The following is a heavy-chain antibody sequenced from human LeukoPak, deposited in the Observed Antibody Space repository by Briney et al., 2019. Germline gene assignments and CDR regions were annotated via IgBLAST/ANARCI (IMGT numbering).Heavy chain of an antibody. V-gene: IGHV5-51*01. CDR2: IYPGDSDT. D-gene: IGHD7-27*01. Sequence: GESLKISCKGSGYIFTNYWIGWVRQMPGKGLEWMGIIYPGDSDTRYSPSFQGQITISANRSITTAYLQWSSLKASDTAMYYCAPTLTGDRNYWGQGPLVTVSS. J-gene: IGHJ4*02. CDR1: GYIFTNYW. CDR3: APTLTGDRNY.